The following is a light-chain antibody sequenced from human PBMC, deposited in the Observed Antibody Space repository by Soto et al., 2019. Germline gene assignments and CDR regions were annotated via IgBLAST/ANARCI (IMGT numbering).Light chain of an antibody. Sequence: QSVLTQPPSVSEAPGQKVTISCSGSSSNIGNNYVSWYQQLPGTATKLLIYDNNKRPSGIPDRFSGSKSGTSATLGITGLQTGDEADYYCGTWDSSLSAVVFGGGTKVTVL. J-gene: IGLJ2*01. CDR1: SSNIGNNY. CDR3: GTWDSSLSAVV. V-gene: IGLV1-51*01. CDR2: DNN.